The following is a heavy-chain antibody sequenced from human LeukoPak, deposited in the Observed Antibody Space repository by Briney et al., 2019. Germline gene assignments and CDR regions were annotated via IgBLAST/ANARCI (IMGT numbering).Heavy chain of an antibody. Sequence: GASVKVSCKASGGTFSNYAISWVRQAPGQGLERMGGIIPIFGTTNYAQKFQGRVTITADKSTSTVYMELSSLRSEDTAIYYCARDPTTVHAFDIWGQGTMVTVSS. V-gene: IGHV1-69*06. J-gene: IGHJ3*02. CDR1: GGTFSNYA. CDR2: IIPIFGTT. CDR3: ARDPTTVHAFDI. D-gene: IGHD4-17*01.